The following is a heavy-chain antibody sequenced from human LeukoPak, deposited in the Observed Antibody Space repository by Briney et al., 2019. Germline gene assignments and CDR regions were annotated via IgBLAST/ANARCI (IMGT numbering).Heavy chain of an antibody. CDR3: AREVLSGTLSPYFDY. J-gene: IGHJ4*02. Sequence: ASVKVSCKASGYTFTSYYMHWLRQAPGQGLEWMGIINPSGGSTSYAQKFQGRVTMTRDTSTNTVYMELSSLRSEDTAVYYCAREVLSGTLSPYFDYWGQGTLVTVSS. D-gene: IGHD1-26*01. CDR2: INPSGGST. CDR1: GYTFTSYY. V-gene: IGHV1-46*01.